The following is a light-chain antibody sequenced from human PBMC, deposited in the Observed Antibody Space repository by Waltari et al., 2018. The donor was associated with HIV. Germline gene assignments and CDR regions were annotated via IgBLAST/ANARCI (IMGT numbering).Light chain of an antibody. V-gene: IGKV2-28*01. CDR2: LAS. Sequence: SLRQTNGDNSVECLLKRPGQSPQPLFYLASNQGSGVPSRCSSSGSGKDFTLTISKVQAEDVSLYYCMQTLQNPWTFGQGTKMEIK. J-gene: IGKJ1*01. CDR3: MQTLQNPWT. CDR1: SLRQTNGDNS.